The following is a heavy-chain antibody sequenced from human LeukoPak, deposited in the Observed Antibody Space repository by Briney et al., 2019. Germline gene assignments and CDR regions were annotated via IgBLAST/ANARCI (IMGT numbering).Heavy chain of an antibody. D-gene: IGHD2-21*02. J-gene: IGHJ4*02. CDR3: VKDKRTGSNCAGDCYFDY. CDR1: GFTVSTSF. CDR2: IYSAGNT. Sequence: GGSLRLSCSPSAPSGFTVSTSFISWVRQAPGKGLEWVSIIYSAGNTYYADSVMGRFTISRDNSKNTVYLQMNSLRAEDTAMYYCVKDKRTGSNCAGDCYFDYWAQGTLVTVSS. V-gene: IGHV3-66*01.